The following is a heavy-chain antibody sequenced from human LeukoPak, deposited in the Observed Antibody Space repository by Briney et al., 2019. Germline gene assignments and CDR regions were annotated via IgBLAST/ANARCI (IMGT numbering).Heavy chain of an antibody. CDR3: TTLQLWPPGFDY. V-gene: IGHV3-15*01. CDR1: GFTFSNAW. D-gene: IGHD5-18*01. J-gene: IGHJ4*02. Sequence: PGGSLRLSCAASGFTFSNAWMSWVRQAPGKGLEWVGRIKSKTDGRTTDYAAPVKGRFTISRDDSKNTLYLQMNSLKTEDTAVYYCTTLQLWPPGFDYWGQGTLVTVSS. CDR2: IKSKTDGRTT.